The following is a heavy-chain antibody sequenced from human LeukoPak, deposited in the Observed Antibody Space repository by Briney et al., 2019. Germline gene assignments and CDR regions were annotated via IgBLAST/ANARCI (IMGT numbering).Heavy chain of an antibody. CDR2: INHSGST. Sequence: PSETLSLTCAVYGGSFSGYYWSWIRQPPGKGLEWIGEINHSGSTNYNPSLKSRVTISVDTSKNQFSLKLSSVTAADTAVYYCARHEYSSGWYAAYYFDYWGQGTLVTVSS. CDR1: GGSFSGYY. J-gene: IGHJ4*02. V-gene: IGHV4-34*01. D-gene: IGHD6-19*01. CDR3: ARHEYSSGWYAAYYFDY.